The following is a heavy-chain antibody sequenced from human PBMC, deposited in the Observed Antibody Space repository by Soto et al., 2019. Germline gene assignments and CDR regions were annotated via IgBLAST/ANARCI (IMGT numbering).Heavy chain of an antibody. CDR2: ISSSSSTI. CDR1: GFTFSSYS. J-gene: IGHJ5*02. V-gene: IGHV3-48*01. Sequence: EVQLVESGGGLVQPGGSLRLSCAASGFTFSSYSMNWVRQAPGKGLEWVSYISSSSSTIYYADSVKGRLTISRDNAKNSLYLQMNSLRAEDTAVYYCAGEADYLNWFDPWGQGTLVTVSS. D-gene: IGHD4-17*01. CDR3: AGEADYLNWFDP.